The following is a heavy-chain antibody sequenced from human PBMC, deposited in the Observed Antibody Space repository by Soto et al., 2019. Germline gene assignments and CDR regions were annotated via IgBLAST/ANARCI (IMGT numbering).Heavy chain of an antibody. J-gene: IGHJ6*02. CDR3: AKVKAQKNKVPYYYGMDV. CDR1: GFTFSSYG. V-gene: IGHV3-30*18. CDR2: ISYDGSNK. Sequence: QVQLVESGGGVVQPGRSLRLSCAASGFTFSSYGMHWVRQAPGKGLEWVAVISYDGSNKYYADSMKGRFTISRDNSKNTLYLQMNSLRAEDTAVYYCAKVKAQKNKVPYYYGMDVWGQGTTVTVSS.